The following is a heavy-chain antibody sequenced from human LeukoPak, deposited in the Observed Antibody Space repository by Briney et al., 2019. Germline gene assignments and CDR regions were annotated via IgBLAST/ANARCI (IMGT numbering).Heavy chain of an antibody. V-gene: IGHV3-23*01. CDR1: GFTFSSYA. CDR3: AKVVGGSGWWVDY. CDR2: ISGSGGST. D-gene: IGHD6-19*01. Sequence: TVGSLRLSCAASGFTFSSYAMSWVRQAPGKGLEWVSAISGSGGSTYYADSVKGRFTISRDNSKNTLYLQMNSLRAEDTAVYYCAKVVGGSGWWVDYWGQGTLVTVSS. J-gene: IGHJ4*02.